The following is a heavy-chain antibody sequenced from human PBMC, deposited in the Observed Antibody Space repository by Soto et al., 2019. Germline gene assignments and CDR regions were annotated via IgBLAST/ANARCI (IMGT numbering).Heavy chain of an antibody. V-gene: IGHV4-59*08. Sequence: PSETLSLTCTVSGGSISSYYWSWIRQPPGKGLEWIGYIYYSGSTNYNPSLKSRVTISVDTSKNQFSLKLSSVTAADTAVYYCARFAITGYPDDWGQGTRVTVSS. CDR1: GGSISSYY. CDR3: ARFAITGYPDD. J-gene: IGHJ4*02. CDR2: IYYSGST. D-gene: IGHD3-9*01.